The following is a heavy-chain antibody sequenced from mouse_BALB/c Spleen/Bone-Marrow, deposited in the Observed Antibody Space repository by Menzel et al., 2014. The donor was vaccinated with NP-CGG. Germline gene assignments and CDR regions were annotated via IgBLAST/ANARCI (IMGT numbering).Heavy chain of an antibody. V-gene: IGHV1-69*01. CDR2: IDTSDSYT. CDR1: GYTFTDYW. Sequence: GAELVMPGASVKMSCKASGYTFTDYWMHWVKQRPGQGLEWIGAIDTSDSYTSYNQKFKGKATLTVDESSSTAYMQLSSLTSEDSAVYYCARNYYGRGWYFDVWGAGTTVTVSS. CDR3: ARNYYGRGWYFDV. D-gene: IGHD1-1*01. J-gene: IGHJ1*01.